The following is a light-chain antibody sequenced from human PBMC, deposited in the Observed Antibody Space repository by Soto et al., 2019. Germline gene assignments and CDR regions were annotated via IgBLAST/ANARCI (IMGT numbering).Light chain of an antibody. CDR2: GAS. V-gene: IGKV3-20*01. CDR1: QSVSSSS. J-gene: IGKJ2*01. Sequence: EIVLTQSPGTLSLSPGERATLSCRASQSVSSSSLAWYQQKPGQAPRLLIYGASSRATGIPDRFSGSGSGTDFTLTISRLEPEVFAVYYCHQYGSLYTFGQGTKLEIK. CDR3: HQYGSLYT.